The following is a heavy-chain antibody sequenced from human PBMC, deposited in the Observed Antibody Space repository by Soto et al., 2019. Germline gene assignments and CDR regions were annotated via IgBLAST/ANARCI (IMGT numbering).Heavy chain of an antibody. D-gene: IGHD3-22*01. J-gene: IGHJ4*02. Sequence: PGGSLRLSCAASGFTFSSYWMSWVRPAPGKGLEWVANIKQDGSEKYYVDSVKGRFTISRDNSKNTLYLQMNSLRAEDTAVYYCAKDPSYDSSQAFDYWGQGTLVTVSS. CDR3: AKDPSYDSSQAFDY. V-gene: IGHV3-7*03. CDR1: GFTFSSYW. CDR2: IKQDGSEK.